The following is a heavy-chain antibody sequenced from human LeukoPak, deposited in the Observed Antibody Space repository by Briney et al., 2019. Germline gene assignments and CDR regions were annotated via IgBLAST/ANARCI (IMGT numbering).Heavy chain of an antibody. CDR1: GGTFSSYA. CDR2: IIPIFGTA. J-gene: IGHJ4*02. V-gene: IGHV1-69*06. Sequence: GASVKVSCKASGGTFSSYAISWVRQAPGQGLEWMGGIIPIFGTANYAQKFQGRVTITADKSTSTAYMELRSLRSEDTAVYYCASSRVDPNYYDILTGYSSIDYWGQGTLVTVSS. D-gene: IGHD3-9*01. CDR3: ASSRVDPNYYDILTGYSSIDY.